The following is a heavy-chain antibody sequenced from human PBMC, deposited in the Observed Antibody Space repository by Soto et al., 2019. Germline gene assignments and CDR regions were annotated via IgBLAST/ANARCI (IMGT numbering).Heavy chain of an antibody. J-gene: IGHJ6*02. V-gene: IGHV3-33*01. CDR3: ERGSRSSGCSPCYGMDX. CDR1: GFTFSSYG. D-gene: IGHD6-19*01. Sequence: HPGGSLRLSCAASGFTFSSYGMHWVRQAPGKGLEWVGVICYDGSNKYYADSVKVRFTISRDNSNNTLYLQMNSLRAEDTAVYYCERGSRSSGCSPCYGMDXWGQGTTVTVS. CDR2: ICYDGSNK.